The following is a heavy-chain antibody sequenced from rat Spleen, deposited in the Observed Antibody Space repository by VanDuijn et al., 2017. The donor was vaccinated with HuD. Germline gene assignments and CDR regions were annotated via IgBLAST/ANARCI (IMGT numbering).Heavy chain of an antibody. V-gene: IGHV5-29*01. CDR2: ISYDGSNT. CDR1: GFTFSDYY. D-gene: IGHD1-6*01. Sequence: EVQLVESYGGLVQPGGSLELSCAASGFTFSDYYMAWVRQAPTRGLEWVATISYDGSNTYYRDSVKGRFTISRENAKNTLFLQMDSLRSEDTATYYWARTGEPSYGYTYVEYFDYWGQGVMVTVSS. J-gene: IGHJ2*01. CDR3: ARTGEPSYGYTYVEYFDY.